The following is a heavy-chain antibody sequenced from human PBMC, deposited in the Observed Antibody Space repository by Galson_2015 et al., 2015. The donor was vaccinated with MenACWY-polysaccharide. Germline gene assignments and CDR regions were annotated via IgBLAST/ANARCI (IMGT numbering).Heavy chain of an antibody. V-gene: IGHV1-24*01. CDR1: GYTLTELS. CDR2: FDPEDGET. CDR3: VVGIVVVAPLVY. J-gene: IGHJ4*02. Sequence: SVKVSCKVSGYTLTELSMHWVRQAPGKGLEWMGGFDPEDGETIYAQKFQGRVTMTEDTSTDTAYMELSSLRSEDTAVYYCVVGIVVVAPLVYWGQGTLVTVAS. D-gene: IGHD2-15*01.